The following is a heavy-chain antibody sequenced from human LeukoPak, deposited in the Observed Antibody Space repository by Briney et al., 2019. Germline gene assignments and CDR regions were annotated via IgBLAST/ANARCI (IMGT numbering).Heavy chain of an antibody. CDR3: ARDSTSDDAFDM. CDR1: GGSISSYY. D-gene: IGHD3-10*01. V-gene: IGHV4-59*01. CDR2: IYYSGGT. Sequence: SETLSLTCTVSGGSISSYYWSWIRQPPGKGLEWIGYIYYSGGTNYNPSLERRVTISLDTSNNHFSLKLSSVTAADTAVYYCARDSTSDDAFDMWGQGTMVTVSS. J-gene: IGHJ3*02.